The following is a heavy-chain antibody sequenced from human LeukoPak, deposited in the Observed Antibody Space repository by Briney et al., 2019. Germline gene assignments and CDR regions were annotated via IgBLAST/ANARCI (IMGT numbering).Heavy chain of an antibody. CDR1: GGSMCNDY. Sequence: SETLSLTCTVSGGSMCNDYWSWIRQPAGKGLEWIGRIHVGGTTNYNPSFNSRLTISLDKSKNQFSLKLSSVTAADTAVYYCARDDQLGYCSGGTCNPHYFYYMDVWGKGTTVTVSS. CDR2: IHVGGTT. V-gene: IGHV4-4*07. J-gene: IGHJ6*03. CDR3: ARDDQLGYCSGGTCNPHYFYYMDV. D-gene: IGHD2-15*01.